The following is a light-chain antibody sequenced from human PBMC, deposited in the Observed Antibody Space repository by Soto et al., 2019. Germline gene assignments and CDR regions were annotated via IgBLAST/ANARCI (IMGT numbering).Light chain of an antibody. CDR1: LSLVFSDGITY. V-gene: IGKV2-30*01. CDR3: MQGIYWPPYT. CDR2: KVS. Sequence: AVLTQSPLSLPVTVGQPASISCRSSLSLVFSDGITYLSWFHQRPGQSPRRLIYKVSNRDSGGPDRFSGSASVTDFTLKISRVEAEDVGISYCMQGIYWPPYTFGQGTKLDLK. J-gene: IGKJ2*01.